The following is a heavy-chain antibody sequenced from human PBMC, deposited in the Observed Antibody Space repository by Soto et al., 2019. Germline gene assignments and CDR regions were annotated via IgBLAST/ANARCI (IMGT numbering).Heavy chain of an antibody. CDR3: ARALSSAQWGHFDY. Sequence: PSETLSLTCTVSGGSISSGGYYWSWIRQHPGKGLEWIGYIYYSGSTYYNPSLKSRVTISVDTSKNQFSLKLSSVTAAGTAVYYCARALSSAQWGHFDYWGQGTLVTVSS. V-gene: IGHV4-31*03. D-gene: IGHD3-22*01. CDR1: GGSISSGGYY. CDR2: IYYSGST. J-gene: IGHJ4*02.